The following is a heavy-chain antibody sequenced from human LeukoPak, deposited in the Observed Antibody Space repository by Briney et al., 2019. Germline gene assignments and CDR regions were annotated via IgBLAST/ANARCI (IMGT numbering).Heavy chain of an antibody. CDR1: GFTFSSYG. D-gene: IGHD4-17*01. J-gene: IGHJ4*02. V-gene: IGHV3-30*03. Sequence: GGSLRLSCAASGFTFSSYGMHWVRQAPGKGLEWVAVISYDGSNKYYADSVKGRFTISRDNSKNTLYLQMNSLRAEDTAVYYCVTDYGDYGFDYWGQGTLVTVSS. CDR3: VTDYGDYGFDY. CDR2: ISYDGSNK.